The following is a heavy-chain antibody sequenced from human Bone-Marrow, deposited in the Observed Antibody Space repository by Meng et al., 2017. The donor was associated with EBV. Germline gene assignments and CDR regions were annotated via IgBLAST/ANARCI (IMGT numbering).Heavy chain of an antibody. V-gene: IGHV3-30*03. Sequence: VQLVEAGGGVVQPGRSLRLSCAASGFTFSGYGMFWVRQAPGKGPEWVAIIPSDGNIYYADSVKGRFTISRDNSKNTLYLQMNSLRGEDTVVYYCARDLSGRFDPWGQGTLVTVSS. J-gene: IGHJ5*02. CDR2: IPSDGNI. D-gene: IGHD1-14*01. CDR3: ARDLSGRFDP. CDR1: GFTFSGYG.